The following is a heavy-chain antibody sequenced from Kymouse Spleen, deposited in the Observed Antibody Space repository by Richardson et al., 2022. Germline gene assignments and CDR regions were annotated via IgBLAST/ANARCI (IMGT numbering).Heavy chain of an antibody. D-gene: IGHD2-2*02. CDR3: ARAPYCSSTSCYYFDY. Sequence: QVQLVESGGGVVQPGRSLRLSCAASGFTFSSYGMHWVRQAPGKGLEWVAVIWYDGSNKYYADSVKGRFTISRDNSKNTLYLQMNSLRAEDTAVYYCARAPYCSSTSCYYFDYWGQGTLVTVSS. CDR1: GFTFSSYG. J-gene: IGHJ4*02. CDR2: IWYDGSNK. V-gene: IGHV3-33*01.